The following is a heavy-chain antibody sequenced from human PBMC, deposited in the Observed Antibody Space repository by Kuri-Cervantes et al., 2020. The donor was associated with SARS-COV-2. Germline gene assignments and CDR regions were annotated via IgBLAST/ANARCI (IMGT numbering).Heavy chain of an antibody. CDR1: GYTFTSYG. D-gene: IGHD6-13*01. J-gene: IGHJ4*02. V-gene: IGHV1-18*01. CDR2: ISAYNGNT. Sequence: ASVKVSCKASGYTFTSYGISWVRQAPGQGLEWMGWISAYNGNTNYAQKLQGRVTMTTDTSTSTAYMELSSLRSEDTAVYYCASGSIAAAGTLPSFDYWGQGTLVTVSS. CDR3: ASGSIAAAGTLPSFDY.